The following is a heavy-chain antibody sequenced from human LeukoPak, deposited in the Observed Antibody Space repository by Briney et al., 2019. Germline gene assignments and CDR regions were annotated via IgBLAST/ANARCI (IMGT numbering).Heavy chain of an antibody. CDR3: ARTSDCSSTSCYPNFDY. J-gene: IGHJ4*02. Sequence: SVKVSCKASGGTFSSYAISWVRQAPGRGLEWMGGIIPIFGTANYAQKFQGRVTITADESTSTAYMELSSLRSEDTAVYYCARTSDCSSTSCYPNFDYWGQGTLVTVSS. V-gene: IGHV1-69*13. CDR1: GGTFSSYA. D-gene: IGHD2-2*01. CDR2: IIPIFGTA.